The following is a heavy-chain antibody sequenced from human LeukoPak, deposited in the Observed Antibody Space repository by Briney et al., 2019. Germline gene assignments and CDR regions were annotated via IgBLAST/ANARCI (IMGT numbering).Heavy chain of an antibody. J-gene: IGHJ5*02. V-gene: IGHV4-34*01. D-gene: IGHD2-15*01. CDR3: ARAVVVAARKTKTNWFDP. Sequence: SETLSLTCAVYGGSFSGYYWSWIRQPPGKGLEWSGEINHSGSTNYNPSLKSRVTISVDTSKNQFSLKLSSVTAADTAVYYCARAVVVAARKTKTNWFDPWGQGTLVTVSS. CDR2: INHSGST. CDR1: GGSFSGYY.